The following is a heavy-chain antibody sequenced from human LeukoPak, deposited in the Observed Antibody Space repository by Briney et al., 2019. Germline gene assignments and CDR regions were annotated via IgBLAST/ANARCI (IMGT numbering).Heavy chain of an antibody. CDR1: GGSISSSSYY. V-gene: IGHV4-39*01. D-gene: IGHD1-7*01. J-gene: IGHJ4*02. CDR3: ARHRAYQLDLRY. CDR2: IYYSGST. Sequence: SETLSLTCTVSGGSISSSSYYWGWIRQPPGKGLEWIGSIYYSGSTYYNPSLKSRVTISVDTSKNQFSLKLSSVTAADTAVYYCARHRAYQLDLRYWGQGTLVTVSS.